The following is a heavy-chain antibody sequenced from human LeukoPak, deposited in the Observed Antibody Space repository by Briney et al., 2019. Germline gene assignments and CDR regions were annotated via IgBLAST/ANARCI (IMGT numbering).Heavy chain of an antibody. Sequence: SETLSLTCTVSGGSISSHYWSWIRQPPGKGLEWIGYIYYSGSTNYNPSLKSRVTISVDTSKNQFSLKLSSVTAADTAVYYCARGRRGFGKTNWFDPWGQGTLVTVSS. D-gene: IGHD3-10*01. CDR1: GGSISSHY. J-gene: IGHJ5*02. CDR3: ARGRRGFGKTNWFDP. V-gene: IGHV4-59*11. CDR2: IYYSGST.